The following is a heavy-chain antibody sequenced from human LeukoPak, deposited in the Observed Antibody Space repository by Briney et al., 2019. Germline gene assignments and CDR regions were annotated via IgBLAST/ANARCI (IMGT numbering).Heavy chain of an antibody. CDR1: GFTFDDYA. CDR2: ISWNSGSI. J-gene: IGHJ6*04. Sequence: GGSLRLSCAASGFTFDDYAMHWVRQAPEKGLERVSGISWNSGSIGYADSVKGRFTISRDNAKNSLYLQMNSLRAEDMALYYCAKDKNTYYYGSGSLCDVWGKGTTVTVSS. CDR3: AKDKNTYYYGSGSLCDV. D-gene: IGHD3-10*01. V-gene: IGHV3-9*03.